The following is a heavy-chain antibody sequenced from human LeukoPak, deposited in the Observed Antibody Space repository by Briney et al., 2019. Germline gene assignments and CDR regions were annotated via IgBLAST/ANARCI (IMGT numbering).Heavy chain of an antibody. J-gene: IGHJ4*02. CDR2: INHSGRT. Sequence: SETLSLTCAVSGGPFSNYDWSWIRQPPGKGLEWIGEINHSGRTNSNPSLKSRVTISKDASKSHFSLKLRSVTAADTAVYYCARGGVGGFDYWGQGTLVTVSS. D-gene: IGHD3-16*01. CDR3: ARGGVGGFDY. V-gene: IGHV4-34*01. CDR1: GGPFSNYD.